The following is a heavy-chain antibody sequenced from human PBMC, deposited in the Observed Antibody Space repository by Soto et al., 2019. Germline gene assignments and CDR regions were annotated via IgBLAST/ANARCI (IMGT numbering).Heavy chain of an antibody. V-gene: IGHV1-69*01. CDR1: GGTFSSYA. J-gene: IGHJ4*02. D-gene: IGHD3-22*01. CDR3: ARERKDYYDSSGYYYDY. CDR2: IIPIFGTA. Sequence: QVQLVQSGAEVKKPGSSVKVSCKASGGTFSSYAISWVRQAPGQGLEWMGGIIPIFGTANYAQKFQGRVTITADESTSTAYMELSSLRSEDTAVYYCARERKDYYDSSGYYYDYWGQGTLVTVSS.